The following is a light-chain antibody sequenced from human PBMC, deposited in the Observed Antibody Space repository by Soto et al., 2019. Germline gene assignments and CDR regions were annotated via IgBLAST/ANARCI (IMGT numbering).Light chain of an antibody. Sequence: IVLTQSPVTLSLSPGERATLSCRASQSVASSYLAWYQQKPGQAPRLLISDAYKRATGIADRFTGSGSGTDFTLIISRLEPEDFAVYYCQQNGTPPLTFGQGTRWRL. CDR3: QQNGTPPLT. V-gene: IGKV3-20*01. J-gene: IGKJ5*01. CDR1: QSVASSY. CDR2: DAY.